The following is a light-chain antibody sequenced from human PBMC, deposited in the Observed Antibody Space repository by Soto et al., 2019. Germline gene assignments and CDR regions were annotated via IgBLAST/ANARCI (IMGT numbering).Light chain of an antibody. CDR2: EAS. CDR3: QQYKSYWT. CDR1: QSISSW. J-gene: IGKJ1*01. V-gene: IGKV1-5*03. Sequence: DIQMTQSPSTPSGSVGDRVTITCRASQSISSWLAWYQLKPGKAPKLLIHEASNLHSGVSSRFTGSGSGTDFTLTITNLQPEDFATYYCQQYKSYWTFGQGTKVDI.